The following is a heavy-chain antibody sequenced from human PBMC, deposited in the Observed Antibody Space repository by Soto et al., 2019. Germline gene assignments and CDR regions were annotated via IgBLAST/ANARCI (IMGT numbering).Heavy chain of an antibody. CDR3: ANKTSYIAALSYFSY. J-gene: IGHJ4*02. Sequence: ASVKVSCKASGYTFTGYYMHWVRQAPGQGLEWMGWINPNSGGTNYAQKFQGRVTMTRETSISTAYMELSRLRSDDTAVYYCANKTSYIAALSYFSYWGQGTLVTVSS. D-gene: IGHD6-6*01. V-gene: IGHV1-2*02. CDR1: GYTFTGYY. CDR2: INPNSGGT.